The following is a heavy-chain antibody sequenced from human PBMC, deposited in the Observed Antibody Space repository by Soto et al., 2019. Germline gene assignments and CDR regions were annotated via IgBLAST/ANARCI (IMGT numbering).Heavy chain of an antibody. CDR2: ISGSGGST. D-gene: IGHD3-10*01. CDR1: GFTFSSYA. V-gene: IGHV3-23*01. Sequence: GGSLRLSCAASGFTFSSYAMSWVRQAPGKGLEWVSAISGSGGSTYYADSVKGRFTISRDNSKDTLYLQMNSLRAEDTAVYYCAKDHGVTPYYYGMDVWGQGTTVTVSS. CDR3: AKDHGVTPYYYGMDV. J-gene: IGHJ6*02.